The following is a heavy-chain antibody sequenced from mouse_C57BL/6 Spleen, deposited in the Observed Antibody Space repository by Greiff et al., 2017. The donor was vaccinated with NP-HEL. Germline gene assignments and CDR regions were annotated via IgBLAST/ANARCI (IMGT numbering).Heavy chain of an antibody. CDR3: ARNCYYGSSYLAMDY. J-gene: IGHJ4*01. Sequence: VKLMESGPGLVQPSQSLSITCTVSGFSLTSYGVHWVRQSPGKGLEWLGVIWSGGSTDYNAAFISRLSISKDNSKSQVFFKMNSLQADDTAIYYCARNCYYGSSYLAMDYWGQGTSVTVSS. CDR1: GFSLTSYG. CDR2: IWSGGST. D-gene: IGHD1-1*01. V-gene: IGHV2-2*01.